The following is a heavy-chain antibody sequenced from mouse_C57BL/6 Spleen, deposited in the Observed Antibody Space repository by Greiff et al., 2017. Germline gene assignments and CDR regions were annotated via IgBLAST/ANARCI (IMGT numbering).Heavy chain of an antibody. Sequence: EVQLQESGPGLVKPSQSLSLTCSVTGYSITSGYYWNWIRQFPGNKLEWMGYISYDGSNNYNPSLKNRISITRDTSKNQFFLKLNSVTTEDTATYYCAEARPWYFDVWGTGTTVTVSS. V-gene: IGHV3-6*01. J-gene: IGHJ1*03. CDR2: ISYDGSN. CDR3: AEARPWYFDV. CDR1: GYSITSGYY.